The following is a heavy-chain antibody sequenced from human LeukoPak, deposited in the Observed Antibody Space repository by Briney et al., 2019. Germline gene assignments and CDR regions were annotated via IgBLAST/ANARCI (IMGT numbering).Heavy chain of an antibody. V-gene: IGHV3-21*01. CDR1: GFNFSTYW. J-gene: IGHJ1*01. CDR3: ASQLKDCSGGSRYYRGYVQH. Sequence: GGSLRLSCTASGFNFSTYWMTWVRQVPGKGLEWVSSISSSSSYIYYADSVKGRFTISRDNAKNSLYLQMNSLRAEDTAVYYCASQLKDCSGGSRYYRGYVQHWGQGTLVTVSS. CDR2: ISSSSSYI. D-gene: IGHD2-15*01.